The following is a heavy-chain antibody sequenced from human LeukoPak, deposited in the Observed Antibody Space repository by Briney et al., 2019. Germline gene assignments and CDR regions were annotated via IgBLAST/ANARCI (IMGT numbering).Heavy chain of an antibody. Sequence: ASVMVSCKASGYTFTSYAMNWVRQAPGQGLEWMGWINTNTGNPTYAQGFTGRFVFSLDTSVSTAYLQISSLKAEDTAVYYCARVPGELPLSPANYYFDYWGQGTLVTVSS. J-gene: IGHJ4*02. CDR2: INTNTGNP. CDR1: GYTFTSYA. V-gene: IGHV7-4-1*02. D-gene: IGHD1-7*01. CDR3: ARVPGELPLSPANYYFDY.